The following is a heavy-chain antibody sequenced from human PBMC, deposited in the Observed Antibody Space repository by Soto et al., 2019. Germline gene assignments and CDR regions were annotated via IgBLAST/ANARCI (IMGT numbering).Heavy chain of an antibody. CDR3: ANDVEYRVFDGGNGWFDP. J-gene: IGHJ5*02. Sequence: EVQLFESGGGLVQPGGSLRLSCAASGFTFSTYGMSWVRQAPAKGPELVSAISGGGGMTPYADSVQGRLTISRDNYKNMLYLQMTSLSVEDTAVYYCANDVEYRVFDGGNGWFDPWCQGTLVTVSS. V-gene: IGHV3-23*01. CDR2: ISGGGGMT. CDR1: GFTFSTYG. D-gene: IGHD2-8*01.